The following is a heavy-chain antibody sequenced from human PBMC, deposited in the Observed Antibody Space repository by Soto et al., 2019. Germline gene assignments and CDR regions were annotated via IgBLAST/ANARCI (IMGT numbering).Heavy chain of an antibody. CDR1: GYTFTGYY. CDR3: ARGGGPAPYYDILTGYYRYYYGMDV. D-gene: IGHD3-9*01. J-gene: IGHJ6*02. V-gene: IGHV1-2*02. CDR2: INPNSGGT. Sequence: GASVKVSCKASGYTFTGYYMHWVRQAPGQGREWMGGINPNSGGTNYAQKFQGSVTMTRDTSISTAYMELSRLRSDDTAVYYCARGGGPAPYYDILTGYYRYYYGMDVWGQGTTVTVSS.